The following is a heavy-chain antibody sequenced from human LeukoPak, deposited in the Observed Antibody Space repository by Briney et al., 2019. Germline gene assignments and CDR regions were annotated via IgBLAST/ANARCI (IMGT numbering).Heavy chain of an antibody. CDR2: IYYSGST. Sequence: PSETLSLTCTVSGGSISSGDYYWSWIRQPPGEGLEWIGYIYYSGSTYYNPSLKSRVTISVDTSKNQFSLKLSSVTAADTAVYYCARDYGSGSSHAFDIWGQGTMVTVSS. CDR1: GGSISSGDYY. D-gene: IGHD3-10*01. J-gene: IGHJ3*02. CDR3: ARDYGSGSSHAFDI. V-gene: IGHV4-30-4*01.